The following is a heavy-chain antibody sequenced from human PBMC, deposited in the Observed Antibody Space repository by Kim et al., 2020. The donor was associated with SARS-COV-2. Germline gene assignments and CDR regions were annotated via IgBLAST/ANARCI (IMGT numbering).Heavy chain of an antibody. Sequence: GESLKISCKGSGYSFTSYWISWVRQMPGKGLEWMGRIDPSDSYTNYSPSFQGHVTISADKSISTAYLQWSSLKASDTAMYYCARHFDYGSGSYNFVTPEDYWGQGTLVTVSS. J-gene: IGHJ4*02. CDR1: GYSFTSYW. CDR2: IDPSDSYT. CDR3: ARHFDYGSGSYNFVTPEDY. D-gene: IGHD3-10*01. V-gene: IGHV5-10-1*01.